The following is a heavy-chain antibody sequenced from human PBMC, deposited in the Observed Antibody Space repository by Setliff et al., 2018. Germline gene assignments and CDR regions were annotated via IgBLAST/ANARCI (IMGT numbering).Heavy chain of an antibody. CDR2: IRNDGATT. CDR1: GFTFDDYG. V-gene: IGHV3-48*01. Sequence: PGGSLRLSCAASGFTFDDYGMSWVRQAPGKGLEWRSNIRNDGATTSYADSVKGRFTISRDNVKNSLFLQMNSLRAEDTAVYYCVRDLHWGFDYWGLGTLVTVSS. D-gene: IGHD7-27*01. CDR3: VRDLHWGFDY. J-gene: IGHJ4*02.